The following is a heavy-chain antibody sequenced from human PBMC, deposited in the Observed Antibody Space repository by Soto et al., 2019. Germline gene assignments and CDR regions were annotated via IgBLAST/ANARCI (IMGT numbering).Heavy chain of an antibody. CDR3: ARSLSSGWYQYYFDY. CDR2: IYYSGST. D-gene: IGHD6-19*01. CDR1: GGSVSSGSYY. J-gene: IGHJ4*02. Sequence: SETLSLTCTVSGGSVSSGSYYWIWIRHPPGRGLEWIGYIYYSGSTNYNPSLKSRVTISVDTSKNQFSLKLSSVTAADTAVYYCARSLSSGWYQYYFDYWGQGTLVTVSS. V-gene: IGHV4-61*01.